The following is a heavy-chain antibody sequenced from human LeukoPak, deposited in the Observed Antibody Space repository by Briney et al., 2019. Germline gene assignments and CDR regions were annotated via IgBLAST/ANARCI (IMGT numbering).Heavy chain of an antibody. CDR1: GFTFGSSA. J-gene: IGHJ3*02. Sequence: GGSLRLSCAAAGFTFGSSAMSWVRQAQGKGLEWVSGINSRGDKTYYADSVKGRFTISRDNSKNTLYLQMNSLRAEDTAVYHCVKKFYYYSVGYYAFDIWGQGTMVTVSS. D-gene: IGHD3-22*01. V-gene: IGHV3-23*01. CDR2: INSRGDKT. CDR3: VKKFYYYSVGYYAFDI.